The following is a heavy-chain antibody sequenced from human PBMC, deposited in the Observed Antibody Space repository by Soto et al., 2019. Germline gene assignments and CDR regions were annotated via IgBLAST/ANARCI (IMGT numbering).Heavy chain of an antibody. CDR3: ARGLAFDH. D-gene: IGHD2-21*01. Sequence: SETLSLTCTVSGGSISSYYWSWIRQPPGKGLEWIGYIYYSGSTNYNPSLKSRVTISVDTSKDQFSLKLSSVTAADTAVYYCARGLAFDHLGQGTLVTVSS. J-gene: IGHJ4*02. V-gene: IGHV4-59*01. CDR1: GGSISSYY. CDR2: IYYSGST.